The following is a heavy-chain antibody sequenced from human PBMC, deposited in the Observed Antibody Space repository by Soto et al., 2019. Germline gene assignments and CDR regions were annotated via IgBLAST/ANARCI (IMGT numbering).Heavy chain of an antibody. D-gene: IGHD2-2*01. J-gene: IGHJ6*03. V-gene: IGHV3-21*01. CDR2: ISSSSSYI. CDR3: AREAVVVPAAILGDYYYYYYMDV. CDR1: GFTFSSYS. Sequence: EVQLVESGGGLAKPGGSLRLSCAASGFTFSSYSMNWVRQAPGKGLEWVSSISSSSSYIYYADSVKGRFTISRDNAKNSLYLQMNSLRAEDTAVYYCAREAVVVPAAILGDYYYYYYMDVWGKGTTVTVSS.